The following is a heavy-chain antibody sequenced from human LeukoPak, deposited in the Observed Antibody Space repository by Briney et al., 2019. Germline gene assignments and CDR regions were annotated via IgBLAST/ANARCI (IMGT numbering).Heavy chain of an antibody. V-gene: IGHV4-61*01. Sequence: SETLSLTCTVSGGSVSRGSYYWSWIRQPPGKGLEWIGYTYYSGSTNYNPSLKSRVTISVDTSKNQFSLKLSSVTAADTAVYYCARWVYGFDPWGQGTLVTVSS. D-gene: IGHD2/OR15-2a*01. J-gene: IGHJ5*02. CDR3: ARWVYGFDP. CDR2: TYYSGST. CDR1: GGSVSRGSYY.